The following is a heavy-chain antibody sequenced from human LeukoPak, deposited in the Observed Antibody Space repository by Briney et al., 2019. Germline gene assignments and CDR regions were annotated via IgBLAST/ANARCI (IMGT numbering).Heavy chain of an antibody. Sequence: PGGSLRLSCAVSGFTVSSNYMTWVRQAPGKGLEWVSVIYTDGNTYYADSVKGRFTISRDNAKNSLYLQMNSLRAEDTAVYYCARDLDYYDSSGYLSYWGQGTLVTVSS. D-gene: IGHD3-22*01. J-gene: IGHJ4*02. CDR3: ARDLDYYDSSGYLSY. CDR2: IYTDGNT. V-gene: IGHV3-66*01. CDR1: GFTVSSNY.